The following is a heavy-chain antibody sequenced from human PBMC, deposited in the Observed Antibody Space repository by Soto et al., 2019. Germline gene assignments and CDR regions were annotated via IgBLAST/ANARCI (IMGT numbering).Heavy chain of an antibody. CDR2: ISGSGGST. J-gene: IGHJ3*02. D-gene: IGHD3-22*01. CDR3: AKSSRDTYYYDSSAEGAFDI. Sequence: EVQLLESGGGLVQPGGSLRLSCAASGFTFSSYAMSWVRQAPGKGLEWVSAISGSGGSTYYADSVKGRFTISRDNSTNTLYLQMNSLRAEDTAVYYCAKSSRDTYYYDSSAEGAFDIWGQGTMVTVSS. CDR1: GFTFSSYA. V-gene: IGHV3-23*01.